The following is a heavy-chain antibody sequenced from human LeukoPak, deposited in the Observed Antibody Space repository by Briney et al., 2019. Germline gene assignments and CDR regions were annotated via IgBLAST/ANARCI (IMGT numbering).Heavy chain of an antibody. CDR2: IYTSGST. CDR3: AIITLDFWSGYFDY. D-gene: IGHD3-3*01. V-gene: IGHV4-61*02. Sequence: PSQTLSLTCTVSGGSISSGSYYWSWIRQPAGKGLEWIGRIYTSGSTNYNPSLKSRVTISIDTSKNQFSLNLSSVTAADTAVYYCAIITLDFWSGYFDYWGQGTLVTVSS. J-gene: IGHJ4*02. CDR1: GGSISSGSYY.